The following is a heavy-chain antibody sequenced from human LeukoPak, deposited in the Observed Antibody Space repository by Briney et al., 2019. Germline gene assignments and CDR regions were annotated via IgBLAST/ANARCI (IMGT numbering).Heavy chain of an antibody. Sequence: KTSSLTRAGNGGSFRGYYCRWVRQPPKKKREWIGEVNHSGGNNYTPSLKSRVTISVDTSTSQFSLKLSSVTAADTAVYYCARGPRGYCSSTSCYRSNYYYMDVWGKGTTVTVSS. D-gene: IGHD2-2*01. CDR2: VNHSGGN. J-gene: IGHJ6*03. CDR3: ARGPRGYCSSTSCYRSNYYYMDV. V-gene: IGHV4-34*01. CDR1: GGSFRGYY.